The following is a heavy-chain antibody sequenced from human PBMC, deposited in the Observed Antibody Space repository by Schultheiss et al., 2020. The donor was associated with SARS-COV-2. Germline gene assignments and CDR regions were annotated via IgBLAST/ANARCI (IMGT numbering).Heavy chain of an antibody. CDR2: ISGSGGST. V-gene: IGHV3-23*01. CDR1: GFTFSSYV. Sequence: GESLKISCTASGFTFSSYVMSWVRQAPGKGLEWVSAISGSGGSTYYADSVKGRFTISRDNAKNTLYLQMNSLRAEDTAVYYCARDFGPVVVPAATTYYYYGMDVWGQGTTVTVSS. J-gene: IGHJ6*02. D-gene: IGHD2-2*01. CDR3: ARDFGPVVVPAATTYYYYGMDV.